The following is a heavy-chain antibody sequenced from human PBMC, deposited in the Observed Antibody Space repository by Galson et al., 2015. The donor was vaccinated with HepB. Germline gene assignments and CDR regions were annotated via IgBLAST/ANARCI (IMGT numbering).Heavy chain of an antibody. J-gene: IGHJ6*02. CDR1: GFTFSSYA. CDR2: ISYDGSSK. D-gene: IGHD2-21*02. V-gene: IGHV3-30-3*01. CDR3: ARDGVIVVVTAIPDYYYGMDV. Sequence: SLRLSCAASGFTFSSYAMHWVRQAPGKGLEWVAVISYDGSSKYYADSVKGRFTISRDNSKNTLYLQMNSLRPEDTAVYYCARDGVIVVVTAIPDYYYGMDVWGQGTTVTVSS.